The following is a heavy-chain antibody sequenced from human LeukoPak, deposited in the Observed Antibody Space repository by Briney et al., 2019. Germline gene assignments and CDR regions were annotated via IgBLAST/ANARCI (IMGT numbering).Heavy chain of an antibody. Sequence: SETLSLTCTVSGGSISSSSYYWGWIRQPPGKGLEWIGSIYHSGSTNYNPSLKSRVTISVDKSKNQFSLQLNSVTPEDTAVYYCARAPYIAVAGTEESQHDAFDIWGQGTMVTVSS. D-gene: IGHD6-19*01. J-gene: IGHJ3*02. CDR3: ARAPYIAVAGTEESQHDAFDI. CDR1: GGSISSSSYY. CDR2: IYHSGST. V-gene: IGHV4-39*07.